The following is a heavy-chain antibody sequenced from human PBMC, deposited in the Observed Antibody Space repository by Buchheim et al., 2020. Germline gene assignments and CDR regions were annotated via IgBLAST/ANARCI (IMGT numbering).Heavy chain of an antibody. J-gene: IGHJ4*02. CDR2: LNPSAAAT. CDR1: GYSFTSYY. Sequence: QVQLVQSGAEVKKPGASVRVSCKASGYSFTSYYIHYIRQAPGQGLEWVGILNPSAAATSYAQRFQGRVTMTWDTSTSTVYMDLTSVRSDDTAVYFCARGGLSGPDYWGQGT. V-gene: IGHV1-46*01. D-gene: IGHD6-19*01. CDR3: ARGGLSGPDY.